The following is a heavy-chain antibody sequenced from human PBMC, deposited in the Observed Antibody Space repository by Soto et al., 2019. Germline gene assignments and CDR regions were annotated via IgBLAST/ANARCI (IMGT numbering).Heavy chain of an antibody. CDR2: TYYRSKWYN. V-gene: IGHV6-1*01. CDR1: GDSVSSNSAA. Sequence: SQTLSLTCAISGDSVSSNSAARNWIRQSPSRGLEWLGRTYYRSKWYNDYAVSVKSRITINPDTSKNQFSLQLNSVTPEDTAVYYCARESEGGTVVTGGYYGMDVWGQGTTVTVSS. J-gene: IGHJ6*02. CDR3: ARESEGGTVVTGGYYGMDV. D-gene: IGHD2-15*01.